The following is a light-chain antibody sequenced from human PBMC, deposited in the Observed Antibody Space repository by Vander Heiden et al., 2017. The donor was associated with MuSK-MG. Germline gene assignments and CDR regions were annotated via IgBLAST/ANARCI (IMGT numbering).Light chain of an antibody. CDR1: QSVSSN. CDR3: QQYNNWPPYT. J-gene: IGKJ2*01. Sequence: EIVMTQSPATLSVSPGERATLSCRASQSVSSNLAWYQQKPGQAPRLLIYGASTRATGVPARFSGSGYGTEFTLTISSLQSEDFALYYCQQYNNWPPYTFGQGTKLEIK. V-gene: IGKV3-15*01. CDR2: GAS.